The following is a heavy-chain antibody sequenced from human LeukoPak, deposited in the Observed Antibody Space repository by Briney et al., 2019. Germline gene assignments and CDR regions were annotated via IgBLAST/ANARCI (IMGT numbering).Heavy chain of an antibody. Sequence: SETLSLTCTVSGVSISSYYWSWIRQPPGKGLEWIGYIYYSGSTNYNPSLKSRVTISVDTSNNQFSLKLSSVTAADTAVYYCARGIAAAGKDYWGQGTLVTVSS. CDR3: ARGIAAAGKDY. CDR2: IYYSGST. V-gene: IGHV4-59*01. CDR1: GVSISSYY. D-gene: IGHD6-13*01. J-gene: IGHJ4*02.